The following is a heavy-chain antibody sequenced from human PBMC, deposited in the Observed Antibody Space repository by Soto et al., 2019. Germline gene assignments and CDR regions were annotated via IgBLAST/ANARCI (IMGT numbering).Heavy chain of an antibody. CDR2: IYYSGST. CDR3: ARASSSSSAAAS. J-gene: IGHJ5*02. D-gene: IGHD6-6*01. CDR1: GGSISSYY. Sequence: SETLSLTCTVSGGSISSYYWSWIRQPPGKGLEWIGYIYYSGSTNYNPSLKSRVTISMDTSENHFAMRLTSVTAADSAVYYCARASSSSSAAASWGQGIQVTVS. V-gene: IGHV4-59*12.